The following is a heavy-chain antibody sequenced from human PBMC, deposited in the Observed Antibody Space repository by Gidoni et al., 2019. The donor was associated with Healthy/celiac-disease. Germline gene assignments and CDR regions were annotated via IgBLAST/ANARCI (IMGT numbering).Heavy chain of an antibody. J-gene: IGHJ3*02. D-gene: IGHD3-22*01. CDR3: ARQYYYDSSGLHNDAFDI. CDR2: IDWDDDK. V-gene: IGHV2-70*15. CDR1: GFSLSTSGMC. Sequence: QVTLRESGPALVKPTQTLTLTCTFSGFSLSTSGMCVSWIRQPPGKALEWLARIDWDDDKYYSTSLKTRLTISKDTSKNQVVLTMTNMDPVDTATYYCARQYYYDSSGLHNDAFDIWGQGTMVTVSS.